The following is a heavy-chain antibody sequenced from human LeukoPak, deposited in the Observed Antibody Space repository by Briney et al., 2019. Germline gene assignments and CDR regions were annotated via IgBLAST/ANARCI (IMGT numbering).Heavy chain of an antibody. D-gene: IGHD3-9*01. CDR2: ITPNSGGT. CDR1: GYTFTDYY. Sequence: ASVKVSCKASGYTFTDYYIHWVRQAPGQGLEWMGWITPNSGGTNYAQKFQGRVTMTRDTSISTAYMELSRLRSDDTAVYYCARDPGRYFDWLLYNKGEVLDYWGQGTLVTVSS. CDR3: ARDPGRYFDWLLYNKGEVLDY. J-gene: IGHJ4*02. V-gene: IGHV1-2*02.